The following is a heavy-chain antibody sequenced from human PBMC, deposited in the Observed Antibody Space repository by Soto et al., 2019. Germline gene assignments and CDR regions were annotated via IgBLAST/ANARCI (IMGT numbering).Heavy chain of an antibody. J-gene: IGHJ6*02. CDR1: SGSISSDYW. CDR3: ARGIQIWSQVYYGMDV. Sequence: QVQLQESGPGVVKPSGTLSLTCGVSSGSISSDYWWAWVRQSPGRGLEWIGEIFHTGSTHHNPSLESRVTMSVDISNNQFSLNLKSVTAADTAVYYCARGIQIWSQVYYGMDVWGQGTTVTVSS. V-gene: IGHV4-4*02. D-gene: IGHD5-18*01. CDR2: IFHTGST.